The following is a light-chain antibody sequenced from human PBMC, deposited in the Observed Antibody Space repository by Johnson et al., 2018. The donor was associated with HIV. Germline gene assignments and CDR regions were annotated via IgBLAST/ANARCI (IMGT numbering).Light chain of an antibody. CDR2: DNN. V-gene: IGLV1-51*01. Sequence: QSVLTQPPSVSAAPGQKVTISCSGSSSNIGNNYVSWYQQLPKTAPKLLIYDNNKRPSGIPDRFSGSKSGTSATLGITGLKPGDEADYYCGTWDSSLSSGFYVFGTGTKVTVL. CDR3: GTWDSSLSSGFYV. J-gene: IGLJ1*01. CDR1: SSNIGNNY.